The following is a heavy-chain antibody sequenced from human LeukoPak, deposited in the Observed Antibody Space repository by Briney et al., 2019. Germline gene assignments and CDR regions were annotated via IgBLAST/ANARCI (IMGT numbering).Heavy chain of an antibody. Sequence: GGSLRLSCTASTRYFTNYWMHWVRQVPGKGLAWLSRIDRDGLKADYADSVGGRFTISRDNAKNSLYLQMNSLRAEDTAVYYCARAKDYYDDAFDIWGQGTMVTVSS. V-gene: IGHV3-74*01. CDR3: ARAKDYYDDAFDI. CDR1: TRYFTNYW. J-gene: IGHJ3*02. CDR2: IDRDGLKA. D-gene: IGHD3-22*01.